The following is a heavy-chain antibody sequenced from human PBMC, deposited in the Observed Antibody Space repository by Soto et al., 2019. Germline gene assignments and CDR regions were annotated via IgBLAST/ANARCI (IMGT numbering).Heavy chain of an antibody. Sequence: SETLSLTCAVSGGSFSGYYWSWIRQPPGKGLEWIGEINHSGGTNYNASLMSRVTISVDTSKNQSSLKLSSVTAADTAVYYCGRARITIFCVVIIPGRVGYYMDVRGKGTTGTVSS. J-gene: IGHJ6*03. V-gene: IGHV4-34*01. CDR1: GGSFSGYY. D-gene: IGHD3-3*01. CDR2: INHSGGT. CDR3: GRARITIFCVVIIPGRVGYYMDV.